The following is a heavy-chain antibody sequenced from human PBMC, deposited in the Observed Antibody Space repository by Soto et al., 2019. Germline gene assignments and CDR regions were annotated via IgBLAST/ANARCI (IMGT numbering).Heavy chain of an antibody. D-gene: IGHD5-12*01. CDR2: IIPILGIA. V-gene: IGHV1-69*02. CDR3: AGRAGYTPLSYGMDV. J-gene: IGHJ6*02. CDR1: GGTFSSYT. Sequence: QVQLVQSGAEVKKPGSSVKVSCKASGGTFSSYTISWVRQAPGQGLEWMGRIIPILGIANYAQKFQGRVTIXXDXAXXTAHMEPSSLRSEDTAGYYCAGRAGYTPLSYGMDVWGQGTTVPVSS.